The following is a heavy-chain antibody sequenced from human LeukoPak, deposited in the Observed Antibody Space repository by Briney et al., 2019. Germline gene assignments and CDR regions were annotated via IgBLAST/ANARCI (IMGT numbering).Heavy chain of an antibody. J-gene: IGHJ4*02. D-gene: IGHD6-13*01. CDR3: ARMRQQLVSDY. Sequence: PSDTLPLPCTVSGDSINSGDYYWSWIRQHPGKGLEWIGYMYYSGSSYYNPSLQSRVSISVDTSKKQVSLQLSSVTAADTAVYYCARMRQQLVSDYWGQGTLVTGSS. CDR2: MYYSGSS. CDR1: GDSINSGDYY. V-gene: IGHV4-31*03.